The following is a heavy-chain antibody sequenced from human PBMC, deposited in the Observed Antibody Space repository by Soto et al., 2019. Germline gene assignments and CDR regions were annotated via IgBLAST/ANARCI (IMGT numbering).Heavy chain of an antibody. Sequence: SSVKVSSKASGGTFSIYGFSSLRQAPEQGPEWIGGIIPILTTPNYAQKFHGRVTIVADESTTTVYMELSSLKSEDTAVYYCATSVGIATTGEDGMDVWGQGTWVTVSS. CDR3: ATSVGIATTGEDGMDV. V-gene: IGHV1-69*13. CDR2: IIPILTTP. CDR1: GGTFSIYG. J-gene: IGHJ6*01. D-gene: IGHD2-8*02.